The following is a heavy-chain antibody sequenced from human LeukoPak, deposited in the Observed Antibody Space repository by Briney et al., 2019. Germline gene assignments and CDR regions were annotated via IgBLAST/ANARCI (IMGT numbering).Heavy chain of an antibody. CDR3: ASSIAAAYYFDY. Sequence: ASVKVSCKASGYTFTSYYMHWVRQAPGQGLEWMGIINPSGGSTSYAQKFQGRVTMTRDTSTSTVSMELSSLRSEDTAVYYCASSIAAAYYFDYWGQGTLVTVSS. D-gene: IGHD6-13*01. J-gene: IGHJ4*02. CDR1: GYTFTSYY. V-gene: IGHV1-46*01. CDR2: INPSGGST.